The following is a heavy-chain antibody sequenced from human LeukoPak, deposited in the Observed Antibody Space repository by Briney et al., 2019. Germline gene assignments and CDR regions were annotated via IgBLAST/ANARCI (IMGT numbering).Heavy chain of an antibody. CDR2: IYYSGST. Sequence: PSETLSLTCTVSGGSINSGSYYWSWIRQTPGKGLEWIGHIYYSGSTNYNPSLKSRVTISQDTSKNQFSLKLTSVTAADTAVYYCARHLGDYCSSTSCYASWFDPWGQGTLVTVSS. V-gene: IGHV4-61*01. D-gene: IGHD2-2*01. CDR3: ARHLGDYCSSTSCYASWFDP. J-gene: IGHJ5*02. CDR1: GGSINSGSYY.